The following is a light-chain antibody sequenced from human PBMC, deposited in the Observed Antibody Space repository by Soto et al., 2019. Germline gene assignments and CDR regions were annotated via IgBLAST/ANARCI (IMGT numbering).Light chain of an antibody. CDR3: AAWDDSLNGHV. CDR2: SNT. CDR1: SSNIGSRT. Sequence: QSVLTQTRSASGTPGQRITISCSGSSSNIGSRTVNWYQQFPGTAPKVLIYSNTQRPSGVPDRFSASKSGTTASLAISGLQSEDEADYYCAAWDDSLNGHVFGGGTK. V-gene: IGLV1-44*01. J-gene: IGLJ2*01.